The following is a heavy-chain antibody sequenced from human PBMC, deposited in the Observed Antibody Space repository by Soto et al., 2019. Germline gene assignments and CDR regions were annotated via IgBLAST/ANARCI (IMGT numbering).Heavy chain of an antibody. CDR1: GGSISSYY. Sequence: PSETLSLTCTVSGGSISSYYWSWIRQPPGKGLEWIGYIYYSGSTNYNPSLKSRVTISVDTSKNQFSLKLSSVTAADTAVYYCARIDLDYGDYDYWGQGTLVIVSS. D-gene: IGHD4-17*01. CDR3: ARIDLDYGDYDY. V-gene: IGHV4-59*01. J-gene: IGHJ4*02. CDR2: IYYSGST.